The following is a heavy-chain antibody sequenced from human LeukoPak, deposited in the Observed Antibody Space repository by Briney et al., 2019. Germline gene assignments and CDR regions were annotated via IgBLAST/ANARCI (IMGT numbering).Heavy chain of an antibody. CDR2: IIPIFGTA. CDR3: ASTLRRGYSYGPRVLYYYYYMDV. CDR1: GGTFSSYA. V-gene: IGHV1-69*05. D-gene: IGHD5-18*01. Sequence: GASVKVSCKASGGTFSSYAISWVRQAPGQGLEWMGGIIPIFGTANYAQKFQGRVTITTDESMSTAYMELSSLRSEDTAVYYCASTLRRGYSYGPRVLYYYYYMDVWGKGTTVAVSS. J-gene: IGHJ6*03.